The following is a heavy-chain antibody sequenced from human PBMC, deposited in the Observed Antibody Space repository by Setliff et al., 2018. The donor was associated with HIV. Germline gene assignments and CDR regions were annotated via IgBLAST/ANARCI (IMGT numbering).Heavy chain of an antibody. Sequence: PSETLSLTCTVSGGSISSGSYYWSWIRQPAGKGLEWIGHIYTSGSTNYNPSLKSRVTISVDTSKNQFSLRLTSVTAADTAVYYCAGERSRGYTDPPRFYYWGQGTPVTVSS. CDR1: GGSISSGSYY. V-gene: IGHV4-61*09. CDR2: IYTSGST. CDR3: AGERSRGYTDPPRFYY. D-gene: IGHD5-18*01. J-gene: IGHJ4*02.